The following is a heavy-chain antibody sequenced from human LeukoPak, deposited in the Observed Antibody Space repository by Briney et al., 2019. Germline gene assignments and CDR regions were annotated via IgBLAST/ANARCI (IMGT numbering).Heavy chain of an antibody. J-gene: IGHJ4*02. CDR1: GFTFSSYW. D-gene: IGHD6-13*01. Sequence: PGGSLRLSCTASGFTFSSYWMHWVSQVPGKGLVWVSRINSAGISTDYADSVKGRFTISRDNAKNTLYLQMNSLRAEDTAIYYCARDIAAAVDYWGQGTLVTVSS. V-gene: IGHV3-74*01. CDR2: INSAGIST. CDR3: ARDIAAAVDY.